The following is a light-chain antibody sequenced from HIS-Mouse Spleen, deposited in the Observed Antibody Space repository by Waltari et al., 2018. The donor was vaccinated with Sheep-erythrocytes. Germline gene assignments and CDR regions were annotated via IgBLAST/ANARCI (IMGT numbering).Light chain of an antibody. CDR1: KIGSKR. CDR2: DDS. V-gene: IGLV3-21*03. J-gene: IGLJ2*01. Sequence: SYVLTQPPSVSVAPGKTARITCGGNKIGSKRVHWYQQKPGQAPVLVVYDDSDRPSGSPERFSGSNSGNTATLTISRVEAGDEADYYCQVWDSSSDHVVFGGGTKLTVL. CDR3: QVWDSSSDHVV.